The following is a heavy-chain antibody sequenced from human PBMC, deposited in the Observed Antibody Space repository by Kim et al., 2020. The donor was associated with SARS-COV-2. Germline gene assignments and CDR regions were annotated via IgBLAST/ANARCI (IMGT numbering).Heavy chain of an antibody. Sequence: SVKVSCKASGGTFSSYAISWVRQAPGQGLEWMGGIIPIFGTANYAQKFQGRVTITADESTSTAYMELSSLRSEDTAVYYCARGEVEMATIATDWYFDLWGRGTLVTVSS. CDR2: IIPIFGTA. D-gene: IGHD5-12*01. CDR1: GGTFSSYA. J-gene: IGHJ2*01. V-gene: IGHV1-69*13. CDR3: ARGEVEMATIATDWYFDL.